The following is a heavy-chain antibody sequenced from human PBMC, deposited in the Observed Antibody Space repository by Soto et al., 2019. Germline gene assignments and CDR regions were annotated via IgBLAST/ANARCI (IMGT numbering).Heavy chain of an antibody. CDR3: AKDRRQWLEGEAVDL. J-gene: IGHJ3*01. CDR1: GFTFSSHG. CDR2: ISHDGSKK. D-gene: IGHD6-19*01. V-gene: IGHV3-30*18. Sequence: QAQLVESGGGVVQPGTSLRLSCAASGFTFSSHGMDWVRQAPGKGLEWVAVISHDGSKKYYGDSVKGRITISRDNSKNTLYLQMNSLRPEDTAVYYCAKDRRQWLEGEAVDLWGQGTMVTVSS.